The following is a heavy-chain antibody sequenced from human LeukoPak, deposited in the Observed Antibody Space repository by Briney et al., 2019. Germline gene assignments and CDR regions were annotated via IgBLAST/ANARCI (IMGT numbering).Heavy chain of an antibody. CDR1: GFTFSSYA. J-gene: IGHJ3*02. V-gene: IGHV3-30*04. CDR3: ARDSGAFDI. CDR2: ISYDGSNK. Sequence: GGSLRLSCAASGFTFSSYAMHWVRQAPGKGLEWVAVISYDGSNKYYADSVKGRFTISRDNSKNTLYLQMNSLRAEDTAVYYCARDSGAFDIWGQGTMVTVSS.